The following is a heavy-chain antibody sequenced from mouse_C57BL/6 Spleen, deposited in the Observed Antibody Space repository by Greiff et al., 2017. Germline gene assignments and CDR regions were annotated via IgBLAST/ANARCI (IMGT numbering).Heavy chain of an antibody. J-gene: IGHJ2*01. D-gene: IGHD1-1*01. Sequence: VQLQQPGTELVQPGASVKLSCKASGYTFTSYWLHWVKQRPGQGLEWIGNINPSTGGTNYNEKFKSKATLTVDQSSSTAYMQLSRLTSADSAVYYCAREIYYYCSSYWGQGTTLTVSA. V-gene: IGHV1-53*01. CDR1: GYTFTSYW. CDR3: AREIYYYCSSY. CDR2: INPSTGGT.